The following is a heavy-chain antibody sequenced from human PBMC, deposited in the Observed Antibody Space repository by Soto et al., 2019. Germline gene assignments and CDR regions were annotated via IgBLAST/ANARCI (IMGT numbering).Heavy chain of an antibody. CDR3: ANGGRLLNGLAS. V-gene: IGHV3-23*01. CDR1: GIAVIAGG. Sequence: RSGAASGIAVIAGGRSFIRQAPGKGLEWVSGIRSSGEGTYDEDSVKGRFTISRDNCRNTMYLQMKTLAAEDKAVYYCANGGRLLNGLASWGQGTLVTVSS. J-gene: IGHJ4*02. CDR2: IRSSGEGT. D-gene: IGHD1-1*01.